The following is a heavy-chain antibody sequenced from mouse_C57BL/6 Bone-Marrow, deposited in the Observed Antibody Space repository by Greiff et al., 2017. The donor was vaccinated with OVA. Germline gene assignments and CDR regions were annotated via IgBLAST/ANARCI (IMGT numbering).Heavy chain of an antibody. Sequence: EVKLQESGGDLVKPGGSLKLSCAASGFTFSSYGMSWVRQTPDKRLEWVATISSGGSYTYYPDSVKGRFTISRDNAKNTLYLQMSSLKSEDTAMYYCARLKGFDYWGQGTTLTVSS. CDR2: ISSGGSYT. CDR3: ARLKGFDY. CDR1: GFTFSSYG. V-gene: IGHV5-6*01. J-gene: IGHJ2*01.